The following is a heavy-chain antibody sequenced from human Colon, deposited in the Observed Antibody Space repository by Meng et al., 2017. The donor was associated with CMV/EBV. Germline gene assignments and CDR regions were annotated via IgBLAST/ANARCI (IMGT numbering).Heavy chain of an antibody. CDR1: EYTFTGYD. CDR3: ARDWYPGDRRGSFDY. Sequence: VQLVHAGAEVKKPGASVKVSCKASEYTFTGYDMHWVRQAPGQGLEWMGWINPNSGGTNYAQKFQGRVTMTRDTSITTAYMELSRLRSDDTAVYYCARDWYPGDRRGSFDYWGQGTLVTVSS. CDR2: INPNSGGT. V-gene: IGHV1-2*02. D-gene: IGHD3-22*01. J-gene: IGHJ4*02.